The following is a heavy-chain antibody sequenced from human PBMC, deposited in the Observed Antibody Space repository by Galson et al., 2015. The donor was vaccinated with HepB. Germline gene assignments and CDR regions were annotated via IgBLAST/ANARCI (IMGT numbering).Heavy chain of an antibody. V-gene: IGHV3-21*01. CDR2: ISSSSSYI. CDR3: ARDRESFYYDSSGYYVFDY. J-gene: IGHJ4*02. CDR1: GFTFSSYS. D-gene: IGHD3-22*01. Sequence: SLRLSCAASGFTFSSYSMNWVRQAPGKGLEWVSSISSSSSYIYYADSVKGRFTISRDNAKNSLYLQMDSLRAEDTAVYYCARDRESFYYDSSGYYVFDYWGQGTLVTVSS.